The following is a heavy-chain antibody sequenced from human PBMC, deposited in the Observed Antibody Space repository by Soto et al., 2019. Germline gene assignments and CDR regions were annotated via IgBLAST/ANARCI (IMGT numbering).Heavy chain of an antibody. V-gene: IGHV1-69*13. Sequence: AAVKVCCKASGGTFSSYAISWVRQAPGQGLEWMGGIIPIFGTANYAQKFQGRVTITADESTSTAYMDLSSLRSEDTAVYYCARGGIVVVVAATGWFDPWGQGTPVTVSS. CDR3: ARGGIVVVVAATGWFDP. J-gene: IGHJ5*02. CDR1: GGTFSSYA. CDR2: IIPIFGTA. D-gene: IGHD2-15*01.